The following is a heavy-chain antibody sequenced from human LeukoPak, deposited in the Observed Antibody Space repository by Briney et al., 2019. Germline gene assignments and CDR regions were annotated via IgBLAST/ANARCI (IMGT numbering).Heavy chain of an antibody. D-gene: IGHD3-3*01. Sequence: SGTLSLTCAVYGGSFIGYYWSWIRQPPGKGVEWIGEMNHSGSTNYNPSLKSRVTISVDTSKNQFSLKLSSVTAADTAVYYCARGRYYDFWSGYYADYWGQGTLVTVSS. CDR2: MNHSGST. J-gene: IGHJ4*02. V-gene: IGHV4-34*01. CDR1: GGSFIGYY. CDR3: ARGRYYDFWSGYYADY.